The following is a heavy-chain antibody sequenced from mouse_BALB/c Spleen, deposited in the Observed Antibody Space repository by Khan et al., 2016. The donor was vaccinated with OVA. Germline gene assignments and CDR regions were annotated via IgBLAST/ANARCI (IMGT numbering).Heavy chain of an antibody. CDR1: GDSITSGF. J-gene: IGHJ3*01. V-gene: IGHV3-8*02. CDR3: ARSTYRYAFAY. Sequence: EVQLQESGPSLVQPSQTLSLTCSVTGDSITSGFWSWIRKFPGNKLEYMGYMIYSGYTYYNPSLKGRFSFTRHTSKNQYYLQLNSVTTEDTATYYWARSTYRYAFAYWGQGTLVTVSA. CDR2: MIYSGYT. D-gene: IGHD2-14*01.